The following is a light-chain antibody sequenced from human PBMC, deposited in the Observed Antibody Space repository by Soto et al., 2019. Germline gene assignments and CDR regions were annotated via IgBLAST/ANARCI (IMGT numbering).Light chain of an antibody. CDR1: SSDVGGYNY. V-gene: IGLV2-14*01. CDR2: DVS. Sequence: QSALTQPASVSGSPGQSITISCTGTSSDVGGYNYVSWYQQHPGKATKIMIYDVSNRPSGVSNRFSGAKSGNTASLTISGHQAEDGADSSCGSYTRGSPVVFGGGTQLTVL. J-gene: IGLJ2*01. CDR3: GSYTRGSPVV.